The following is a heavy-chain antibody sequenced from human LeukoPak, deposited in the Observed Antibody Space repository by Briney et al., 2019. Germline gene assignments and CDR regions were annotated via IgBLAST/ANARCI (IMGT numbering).Heavy chain of an antibody. CDR1: GGSISSYY. CDR3: ARIGHEDYYFDY. V-gene: IGHV4-59*01. J-gene: IGHJ4*02. CDR2: IYYSGST. Sequence: SETLSLTCTVSGGSISSYYWSWIRQPTGKGLEWIGYIYYSGSTNYNPSLKSRVTISVDTSKNQFSLKLSSVTAADTAVYYCARIGHEDYYFDYWGQGTLVTVSS.